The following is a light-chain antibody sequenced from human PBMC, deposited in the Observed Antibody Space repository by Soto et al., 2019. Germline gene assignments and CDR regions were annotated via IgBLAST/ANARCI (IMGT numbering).Light chain of an antibody. V-gene: IGLV1-51*01. CDR1: SSNIGNNY. J-gene: IGLJ2*01. CDR2: DNN. CDR3: GTWDSSLSAVV. Sequence: QSVLTQPPSVSAAPGQRVTISCSGSSSNIGNNYVSWYQQLPGTAPKLVIYDNNKRPSGIPDRFSGSKSGTSATLGIIGLQTGDEADYYCGTWDSSLSAVVFGGGTKLTVL.